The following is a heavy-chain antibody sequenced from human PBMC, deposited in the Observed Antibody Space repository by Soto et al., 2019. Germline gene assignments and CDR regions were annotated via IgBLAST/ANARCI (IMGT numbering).Heavy chain of an antibody. CDR1: GYTFTSYY. V-gene: IGHV1-46*01. CDR3: ARNSYYDVWSGYRNWFDP. Sequence: QVQLVQSGAEVKKPGASVKVSCKASGYTFTSYYMHWVRQAPGQGLEWMGIINPSGGSTSYAQKYQGRVNMTRDTSTSTVYMELSSLRSEDTAVYYCARNSYYDVWSGYRNWFDPWGQGTLVTVSS. D-gene: IGHD3-3*01. J-gene: IGHJ5*02. CDR2: INPSGGST.